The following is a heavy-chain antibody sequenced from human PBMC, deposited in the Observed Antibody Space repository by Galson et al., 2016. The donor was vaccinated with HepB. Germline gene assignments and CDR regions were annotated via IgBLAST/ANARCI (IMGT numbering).Heavy chain of an antibody. Sequence: SLRLSCAASGFKGSQKGKRWDGQAPGKGLEWVGRVKSRLDGGTTDYDAPVKDRFTISRADSKNTLYLQMNRLRNQDTAVYYCSPLPTGQQPYYFDYWGQGTLVTVAS. CDR3: SPLPTGQQPYYFDY. V-gene: IGHV3-15*01. CDR1: GFKGSQKG. J-gene: IGHJ4*02. D-gene: IGHD6-13*01. CDR2: VKSRLDGGTT.